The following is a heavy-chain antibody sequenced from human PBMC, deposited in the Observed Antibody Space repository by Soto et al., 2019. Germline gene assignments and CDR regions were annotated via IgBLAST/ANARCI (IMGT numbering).Heavy chain of an antibody. D-gene: IGHD6-13*01. Sequence: PSETLSLTCAVYGGSFSGYYWSWIRQPPGKGLEWIGEINHSGSTNYNPSLKSRVTISVDTSKNQFSLKLSSVTAADTAVYYCARGLPAAGRRWGLYRPLGMDVWRQGTTVTVSS. V-gene: IGHV4-34*01. CDR2: INHSGST. CDR3: ARGLPAAGRRWGLYRPLGMDV. CDR1: GGSFSGYY. J-gene: IGHJ6*02.